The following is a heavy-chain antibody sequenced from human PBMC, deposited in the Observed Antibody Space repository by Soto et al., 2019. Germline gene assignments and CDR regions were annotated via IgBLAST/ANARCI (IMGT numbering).Heavy chain of an antibody. CDR1: SVAIGSGY. CDR2: IYYSGST. V-gene: IGHV4-59*01. D-gene: IGHD3-10*01. J-gene: IGHJ3*02. CDR3: ARVWGGAFDI. Sequence: EKLSLEWISTSVAIGSGYWSWIRQPPGKGLEWIGYIYYSGSTNYNPSLKSRVTISVDTSKNQFSLKLSSVTAADTAVYYCARVWGGAFDIWGQGTMV.